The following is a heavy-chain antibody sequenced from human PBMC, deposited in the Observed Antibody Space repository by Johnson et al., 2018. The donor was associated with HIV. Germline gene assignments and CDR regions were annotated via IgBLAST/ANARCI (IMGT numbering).Heavy chain of an antibody. V-gene: IGHV3-38-3*01. CDR1: GFTVSSNA. CDR3: ARVRPPGLLDGSDS. Sequence: VQLVESRGVLVQPGGSLRLSCAASGFTVSSNAMSWVRQAPGKGLEWVTSISGGTTYYADSRKGRFTLSRDISKDTLHLQMNSLRAEDMAVYHCARVRPPGLLDGSDSWGQGTMVTVSS. CDR2: ISGGTT. J-gene: IGHJ3*02.